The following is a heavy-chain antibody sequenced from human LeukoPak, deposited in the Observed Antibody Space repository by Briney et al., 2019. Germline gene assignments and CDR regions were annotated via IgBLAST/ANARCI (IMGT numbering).Heavy chain of an antibody. V-gene: IGHV3-21*01. CDR1: GFTFSSYS. CDR2: ISSSSSYI. Sequence: GGSLRLSCAASGFTFSSYSMNWVRQAPGKGLEWVSSISSSSSYIYYADSVKGRFTISRDNAKNSLYLQMNSLRAEDTAVYYCASKAAAATLSFDYWGQGTLVTVSS. J-gene: IGHJ4*02. D-gene: IGHD6-13*01. CDR3: ASKAAAATLSFDY.